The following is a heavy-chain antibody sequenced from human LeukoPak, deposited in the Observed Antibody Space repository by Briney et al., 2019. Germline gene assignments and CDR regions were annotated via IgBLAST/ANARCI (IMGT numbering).Heavy chain of an antibody. V-gene: IGHV3-49*04. CDR2: IRSKAYGGTA. CDR3: GCHTAMTRISDY. CDR1: GFTFSSYA. Sequence: GGSLRLSCAASGFTFSSYAMSWVRQAPGKGLEWLGFIRSKAYGGTADYAASLRGRITISRDDSKNIAYLQMNSLKIDDTAVYYCGCHTAMTRISDYWGQGSLVTVSS. D-gene: IGHD5-18*01. J-gene: IGHJ4*02.